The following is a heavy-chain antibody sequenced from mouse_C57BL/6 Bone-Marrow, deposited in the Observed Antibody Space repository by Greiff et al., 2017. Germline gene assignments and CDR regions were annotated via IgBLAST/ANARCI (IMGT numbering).Heavy chain of an antibody. CDR1: GYTFTSYG. D-gene: IGHD2-1*01. Sequence: VQLQQSGAELVRPGSSVKMSCKTSGYTFTSYGINWVKQRPGQGLEWIGYICSGNGYTEYNEKFKGKATLTSDTSSSTAYMQLSSLTSKDSAIYFCAREDGNDYWGQGTTLTVSS. V-gene: IGHV1-58*01. CDR2: ICSGNGYT. CDR3: AREDGNDY. J-gene: IGHJ2*01.